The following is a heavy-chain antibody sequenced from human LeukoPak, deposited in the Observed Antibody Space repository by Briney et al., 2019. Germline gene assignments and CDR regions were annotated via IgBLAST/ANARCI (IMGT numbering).Heavy chain of an antibody. CDR3: ARDRYSSGWHAFDI. CDR2: INPNSGGT. V-gene: IGHV1-2*02. CDR1: GYTFTDYY. Sequence: ASVKVSCKASGYTFTDYYMHWVRQAPGQGLEWMGWINPNSGGTNYAQKFQGRVTMTRDTSISTAYMELSRLRSDDTAVYYCARDRYSSGWHAFDIWGQGTMVTVSS. J-gene: IGHJ3*02. D-gene: IGHD6-19*01.